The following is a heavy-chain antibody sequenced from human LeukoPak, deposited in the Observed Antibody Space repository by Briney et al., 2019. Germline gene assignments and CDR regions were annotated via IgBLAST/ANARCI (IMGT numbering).Heavy chain of an antibody. V-gene: IGHV3-66*01. CDR1: GFTVSSSY. D-gene: IGHD6-13*01. CDR3: ARARGAAGTGPIDY. CDR2: IYDGGTT. J-gene: IGHJ4*02. Sequence: PGGSLRLSCAASGFTVSSSYMSWVRQAPGKGLEWVSSIYDGGTTHHADSLKGRFTISRDKSKNTLYLQMNSLRAEDTAVYYCARARGAAGTGPIDYWGRGTLVTVSS.